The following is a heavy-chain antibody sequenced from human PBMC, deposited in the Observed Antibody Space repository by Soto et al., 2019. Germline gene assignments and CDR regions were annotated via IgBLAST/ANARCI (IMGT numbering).Heavy chain of an antibody. CDR3: ARVVESAGMVV. CDR1: GGTFSSYT. D-gene: IGHD1-1*01. V-gene: IGHV1-69*02. Sequence: QVQLVQSGAEVKKPGSSVKVSCKASGGTFSSYTISWVRQAPGQGLEWMGRIIPILGIANYAQKFQGRVTMTADKSTSTDYMELSSMRSEDTAVYYCARVVESAGMVVWGKGTTVTVSS. J-gene: IGHJ6*03. CDR2: IIPILGIA.